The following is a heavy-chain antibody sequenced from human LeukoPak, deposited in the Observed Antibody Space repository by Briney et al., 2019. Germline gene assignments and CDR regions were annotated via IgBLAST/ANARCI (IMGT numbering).Heavy chain of an antibody. Sequence: PSETLSLTCTVSGYSISSGYYWGWIRQPPGEGLEWIGSIFHSGSTYYNPSLKSRVTISVDTSKNQFSLKLSSVTAADTAVYYCARDDGGRWDYWGQGTLVTVSS. V-gene: IGHV4-38-2*02. CDR2: IFHSGST. CDR3: ARDDGGRWDY. CDR1: GYSISSGYY. J-gene: IGHJ4*02. D-gene: IGHD4-23*01.